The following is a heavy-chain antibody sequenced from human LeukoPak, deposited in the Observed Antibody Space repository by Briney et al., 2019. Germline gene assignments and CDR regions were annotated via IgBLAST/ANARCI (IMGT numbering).Heavy chain of an antibody. CDR2: INHSGST. D-gene: IGHD5-24*01. CDR1: GGSFSGYY. CDR3: TRVVVYGVEMATIRWYYYYYMDV. V-gene: IGHV4-34*01. Sequence: PSETLSLTCAVYGGSFSGYYWSWIRQPPGKGLEWIGEINHSGSTNYNPSLKSRVTISVDTSKNQFSLKLSSVTAADTAVYYATRVVVYGVEMATIRWYYYYYMDVWGKGTTVTVSS. J-gene: IGHJ6*03.